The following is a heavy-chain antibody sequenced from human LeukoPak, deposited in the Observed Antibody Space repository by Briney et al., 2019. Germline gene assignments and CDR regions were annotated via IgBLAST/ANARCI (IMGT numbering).Heavy chain of an antibody. CDR3: ASDCSSTGCYTGHKIYYGMDV. V-gene: IGHV3-30-3*01. CDR2: ISYDGSNK. J-gene: IGHJ6*02. Sequence: PGRSLRLSCAASGFTFSSYAMHWVRQAPGKGLEWVAVISYDGSNKYYADSVKGRFTISRDNSKNTLYLQMSSLRAEDTAVYYCASDCSSTGCYTGHKIYYGMDVWGQGTTVTVSS. CDR1: GFTFSSYA. D-gene: IGHD2-2*02.